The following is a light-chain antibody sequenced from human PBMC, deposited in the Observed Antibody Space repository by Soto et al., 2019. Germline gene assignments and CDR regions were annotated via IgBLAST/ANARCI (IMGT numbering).Light chain of an antibody. V-gene: IGLV2-8*01. CDR2: DVS. CDR3: SSYAMSNTYV. CDR1: SSDIGAYNF. Sequence: QSALTQPPSASWSPGQSVTISCTGTSSDIGAYNFVSWFQQQPGRAPRRIIYDVSQRPSGVPDRFSGSKSGNTASLTVSGLQAEDEADYYRSSYAMSNTYVFGTGTKLTVL. J-gene: IGLJ1*01.